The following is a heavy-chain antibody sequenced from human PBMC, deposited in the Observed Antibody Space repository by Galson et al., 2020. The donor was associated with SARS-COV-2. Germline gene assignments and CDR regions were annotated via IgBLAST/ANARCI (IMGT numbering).Heavy chain of an antibody. CDR3: AKDKSPLFRNTWNGPFLGD. CDR1: GFTFSNYA. CDR2: VVGSAEST. V-gene: IGHV3-23*01. Sequence: GGSLRLSCAASGFTFSNYAMSWVRQAPGKGLEWVSVVVGSAESTYYADSVKGRFTISRDKSKNTLFLQMNSLRVEDTAIYYCAKDKSPLFRNTWNGPFLGDWGQGTRVTVSS. D-gene: IGHD1-1*01. J-gene: IGHJ4*02.